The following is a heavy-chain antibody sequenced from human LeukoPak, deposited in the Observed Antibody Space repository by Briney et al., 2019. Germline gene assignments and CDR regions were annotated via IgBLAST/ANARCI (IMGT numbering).Heavy chain of an antibody. CDR1: GYTFTGYY. Sequence: ASVKVSCKASGYTFTGYYMHWVRQAPGQGLEWMGWINPNSGGTNYAQKFQGRVTMTRDTSISTAYMELSRLRSDDTAVYYCARESEYSGTYYFNYWGQGTLVTVSS. D-gene: IGHD1-26*01. V-gene: IGHV1-2*02. CDR2: INPNSGGT. J-gene: IGHJ4*02. CDR3: ARESEYSGTYYFNY.